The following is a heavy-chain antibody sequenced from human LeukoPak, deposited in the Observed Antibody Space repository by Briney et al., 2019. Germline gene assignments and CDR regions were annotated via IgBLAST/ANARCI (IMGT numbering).Heavy chain of an antibody. CDR3: ARAGHIVVVLTSYYMDV. CDR1: GYTFTSYG. J-gene: IGHJ6*03. CDR2: ISAYNGNT. Sequence: ASVKVSCKASGYTFTSYGISWVRQAPGQGLEWMGWISAYNGNTNYAQKLQGRVTMTTGTSTSTAYMELRSLRSDDTAVYYCARAGHIVVVLTSYYMDVWGKGTTVTVSS. D-gene: IGHD2-2*01. V-gene: IGHV1-18*01.